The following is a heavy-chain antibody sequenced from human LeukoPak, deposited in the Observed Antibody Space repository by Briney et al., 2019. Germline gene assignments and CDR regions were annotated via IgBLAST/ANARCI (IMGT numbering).Heavy chain of an antibody. J-gene: IGHJ5*02. V-gene: IGHV4-31*03. CDR2: IYYSGST. CDR3: ARLIALRNNWFDP. D-gene: IGHD2/OR15-2a*01. CDR1: GGSISSGGYY. Sequence: PSQTLSLTCTVSGGSISSGGYYWSWIRQHPGKGLEWIGYIYYSGSTYYNPSLKSRVTISVDTSKNQFSLKLSSVTAADTAVYYCARLIALRNNWFDPWGQGTLVTVSS.